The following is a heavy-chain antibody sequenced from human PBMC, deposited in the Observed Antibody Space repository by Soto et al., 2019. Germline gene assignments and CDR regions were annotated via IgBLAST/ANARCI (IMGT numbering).Heavy chain of an antibody. J-gene: IGHJ1*01. D-gene: IGHD6-19*01. CDR2: ISGSGGST. CDR3: AKDWLEYSSGWDAEYFQH. Sequence: GGSLRLSCAASGFTFSSYAMSWVRQAPGKGLEWVSAISGSGGSTYYADSVKGRFTISRDNSKNTLYLQMNSLRAEDTAVYDCAKDWLEYSSGWDAEYFQHWGQGTLVTVSS. V-gene: IGHV3-23*01. CDR1: GFTFSSYA.